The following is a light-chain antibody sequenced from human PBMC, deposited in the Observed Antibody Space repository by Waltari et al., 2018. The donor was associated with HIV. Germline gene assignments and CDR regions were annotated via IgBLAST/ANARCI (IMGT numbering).Light chain of an antibody. CDR2: WAS. CDR1: QTVLYSSNNKNY. J-gene: IGKJ2*01. Sequence: DIVMTQSPDSLAVSLGERATINCKSSQTVLYSSNNKNYLTWYQQRPGQPPKAVIYWASTLETGVPDRFLGSGSGTDFTRSINSLQAEDVAVDYCQQYYSLPYTFGRGTKLEIK. CDR3: QQYYSLPYT. V-gene: IGKV4-1*01.